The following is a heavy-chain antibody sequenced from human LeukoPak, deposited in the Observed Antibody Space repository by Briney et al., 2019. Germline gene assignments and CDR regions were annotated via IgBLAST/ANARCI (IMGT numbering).Heavy chain of an antibody. J-gene: IGHJ4*02. D-gene: IGHD1-7*01. CDR2: ISSSSSYI. Sequence: PGGSLRLSCAASGFTFSSYSTNWVRQAPGKGLEWVSSISSSSSYIYYADSVKGRFTISRDNAKNSLYLQMNSLRAEDTAVYYCARGSWNYYFDYWGQGTLVTVSS. V-gene: IGHV3-21*01. CDR3: ARGSWNYYFDY. CDR1: GFTFSSYS.